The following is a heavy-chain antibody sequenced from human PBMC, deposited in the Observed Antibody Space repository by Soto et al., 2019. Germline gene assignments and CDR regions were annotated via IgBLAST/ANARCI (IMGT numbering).Heavy chain of an antibody. CDR1: GFTFINYA. CDR3: ARKVVGSTSRPVYWYFDL. J-gene: IGHJ2*01. CDR2: ISGGGDAT. Sequence: DVQLLESGGDSVQPGGSVRLSCAGSGFTFINYAMNWVRQAPGKGLEWVSTISGGGDATFFADSVRGRFTFSRDNSKNTVTLQMNSLGVDDTAVYYCARKVVGSTSRPVYWYFDLWGRGTLVTVSS. V-gene: IGHV3-23*01. D-gene: IGHD2-21*01.